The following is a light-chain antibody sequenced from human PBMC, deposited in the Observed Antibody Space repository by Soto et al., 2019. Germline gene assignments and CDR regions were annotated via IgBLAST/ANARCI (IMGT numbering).Light chain of an antibody. CDR3: QQFSSYPLT. CDR2: GAS. Sequence: EIVMTQSPATLSVSPGERATLSCRASQSVSSNLAWYQQTPGQAPRLLIYGASNRATGIPDRFSGGGSGTDFTLTISRLEPEDFAVYYCQQFSSYPLTFGGGTKVDI. J-gene: IGKJ4*01. V-gene: IGKV3D-15*01. CDR1: QSVSSN.